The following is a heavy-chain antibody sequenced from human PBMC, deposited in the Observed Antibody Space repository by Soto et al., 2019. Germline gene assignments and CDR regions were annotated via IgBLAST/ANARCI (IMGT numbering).Heavy chain of an antibody. CDR3: ARETEDLTSNFDY. CDR2: ISSTTNYI. V-gene: IGHV3-21*01. Sequence: GGSLRLSCAASGFTFTRYSMNWVRQAPGKGLEWVSSISSTTNYIYYADSMKGRFTVSRDNAKNSVYLEMNSLSAEDTAVYYCARETEDLTSNFDYWGQGTLVSVS. J-gene: IGHJ4*02. CDR1: GFTFTRYS.